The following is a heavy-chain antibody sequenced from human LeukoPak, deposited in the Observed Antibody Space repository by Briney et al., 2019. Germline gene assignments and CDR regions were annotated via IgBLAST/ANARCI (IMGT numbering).Heavy chain of an antibody. J-gene: IGHJ4*02. Sequence: GVSLRLSCAASGFTFSNYSIHWVGQARRQGVEWVAGISYDGNNKYYADSVKGRFSISRDNSKNTMFLQLNSLRAEDTAVYYGARGVDYCSGGSCPADYWGPGTLVTVSS. V-gene: IGHV3-30*03. CDR3: ARGVDYCSGGSCPADY. D-gene: IGHD2-15*01. CDR1: GFTFSNYS. CDR2: ISYDGNNK.